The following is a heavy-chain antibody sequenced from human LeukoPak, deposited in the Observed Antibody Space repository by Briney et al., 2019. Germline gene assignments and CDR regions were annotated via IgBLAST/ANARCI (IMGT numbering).Heavy chain of an antibody. D-gene: IGHD1-26*01. J-gene: IGHJ4*02. CDR2: ISYNGNNK. V-gene: IGHV3-30-3*01. CDR3: ARDSYEAGARDSGFDY. Sequence: PGGSLRLSCAASGFTFRTYAMHWVRQAPGKGLEWVAVISYNGNNKYYTDSVKGRFTISRDDSKNTMYLQMNGLRAEDTAVYYCARDSYEAGARDSGFDYWGQGTLVTVSS. CDR1: GFTFRTYA.